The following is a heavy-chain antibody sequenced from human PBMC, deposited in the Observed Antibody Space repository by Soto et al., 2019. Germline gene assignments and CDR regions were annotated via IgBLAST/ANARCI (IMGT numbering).Heavy chain of an antibody. Sequence: SETLSLTCTVSGGSISSYYWSWIRQPPGKGLEWIGYIYYSGSTNYNPSLKSRVTISVDTSKNQFSLKLSSVTAADTAVYYCARAGHCSSTSCRWDYYYYYGMDVWGQGTTVTVSS. CDR1: GGSISSYY. CDR2: IYYSGST. J-gene: IGHJ6*02. CDR3: ARAGHCSSTSCRWDYYYYYGMDV. D-gene: IGHD2-2*01. V-gene: IGHV4-59*01.